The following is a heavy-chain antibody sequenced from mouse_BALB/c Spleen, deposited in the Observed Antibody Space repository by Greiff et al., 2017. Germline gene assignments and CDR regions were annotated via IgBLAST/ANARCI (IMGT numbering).Heavy chain of an antibody. D-gene: IGHD4-1*01. CDR2: INPGSGGT. J-gene: IGHJ3*01. CDR3: ARGELGGFAY. V-gene: IGHV1-54*01. Sequence: QVQLQQSGAELVRPGTSVKVSCKASGYAFTNYLIEWVKQRPGQGLEWIGVINPGSGGTNYNEKFKGKATLTADKSSSTAYMQLSSLTSDDSAVYFCARGELGGFAYWGQGTLVTVSA. CDR1: GYAFTNYL.